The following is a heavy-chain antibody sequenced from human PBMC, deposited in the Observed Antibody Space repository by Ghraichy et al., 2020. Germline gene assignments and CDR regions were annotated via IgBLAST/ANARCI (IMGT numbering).Heavy chain of an antibody. J-gene: IGHJ4*02. CDR1: GFTFSDHY. CDR3: ARGGLWFAPGYFDY. V-gene: IGHV3-72*01. D-gene: IGHD3-10*01. CDR2: TRNKANSYTT. Sequence: GGSLRLSCAVSGFTFSDHYMDWVRQAPGKGLEWVGRTRNKANSYTTEYAASVKGRFTISRDDSKNSLYLQMNSLKTEDTAVYYCARGGLWFAPGYFDYWGQGTLVTVSS.